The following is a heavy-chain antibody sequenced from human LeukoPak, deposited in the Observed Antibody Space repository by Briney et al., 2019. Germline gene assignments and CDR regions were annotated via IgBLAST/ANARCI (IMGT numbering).Heavy chain of an antibody. V-gene: IGHV4-4*07. CDR1: GGSISSYY. CDR2: IYTSGST. D-gene: IGHD6-19*01. J-gene: IGHJ6*03. CDR3: ARDGRAVAGTYYYYMDV. Sequence: SSETLSLTCTVSGGSISSYYGSWIRQPAGKGLEWIGRIYTSGSTNYNPSLKSRVIMSVDTSKNQFSLKLSSVTAADTAVYYCARDGRAVAGTYYYYMDVWGKGTTVTVSS.